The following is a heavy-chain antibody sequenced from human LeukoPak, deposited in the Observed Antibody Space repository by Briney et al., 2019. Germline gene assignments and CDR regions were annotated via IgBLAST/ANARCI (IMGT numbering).Heavy chain of an antibody. D-gene: IGHD2-21*01. CDR3: AKEFLRWGFDP. CDR1: GFTFSSNW. CDR2: SNEDGSTT. J-gene: IGHJ5*02. V-gene: IGHV3-74*01. Sequence: GGSLRLSCAASGFTFSSNWMHWVRQAPGKGLVWVSRSNEDGSTTNYADSVKGRFTISRDNAKNTLYLQMNSLRAEDTAVYYCAKEFLRWGFDPWGQGTLVTVSS.